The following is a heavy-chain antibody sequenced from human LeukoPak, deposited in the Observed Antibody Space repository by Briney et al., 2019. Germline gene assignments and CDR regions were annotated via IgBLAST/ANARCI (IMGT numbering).Heavy chain of an antibody. Sequence: SETLSLTCAVYGGSFSGYYWSWIRQPPGKGLEWIGEINHSGSTNYNPSLKSRVTISVDTSKNQFSLKLSSVTSADTAVYYCARGDRDGYFDYWGQGTLVTVSS. CDR1: GGSFSGYY. J-gene: IGHJ4*02. V-gene: IGHV4-34*01. CDR3: ARGDRDGYFDY. CDR2: INHSGST. D-gene: IGHD5-24*01.